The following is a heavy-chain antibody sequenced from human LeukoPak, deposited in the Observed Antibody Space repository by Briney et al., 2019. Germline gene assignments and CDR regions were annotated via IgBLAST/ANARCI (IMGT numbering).Heavy chain of an antibody. CDR1: GFTFSSYS. V-gene: IGHV3-21*01. J-gene: IGHJ6*02. CDR2: ISSSSSYI. D-gene: IGHD1-1*01. CDR3: ARDQSNDSSYYYYYGMDV. Sequence: PGGSLRPSCAASGFTFSSYSMNWVRRAPGKGLGWGSSISSSSSYIYYADSVKGRFTISRDNAKNSLYLQMNSLRAEDTAVYYCARDQSNDSSYYYYYGMDVSGQGATVTVSS.